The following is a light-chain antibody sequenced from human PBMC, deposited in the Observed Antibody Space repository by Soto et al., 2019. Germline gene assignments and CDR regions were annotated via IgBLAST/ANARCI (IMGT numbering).Light chain of an antibody. CDR3: QQSYSIPIT. J-gene: IGKJ5*01. CDR2: TAS. CDR1: QSIGRY. V-gene: IGKV1-39*01. Sequence: LSASVGDRVTITCRASQSIGRYLNWYQEKPGKAPNVVIFTASSLQSGVPSRFNGSGSGTEFTLTISSLQPEDFANYYCQQSYSIPITFGQGTRLEIK.